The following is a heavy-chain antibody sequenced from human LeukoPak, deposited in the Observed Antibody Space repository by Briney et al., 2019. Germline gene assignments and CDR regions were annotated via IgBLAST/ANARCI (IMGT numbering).Heavy chain of an antibody. D-gene: IGHD4-11*01. CDR2: IIPIFGTT. Sequence: ASVKVSCKASGGTFIIYVINWVRQAPGQGLEWMGGIIPIFGTTNSAQKFQARVTITADESTSTAYMELSSLRSEDTAVYYCARGLTTLPGAFDYWGQGTLVTVSS. J-gene: IGHJ4*02. V-gene: IGHV1-69*13. CDR1: GGTFIIYV. CDR3: ARGLTTLPGAFDY.